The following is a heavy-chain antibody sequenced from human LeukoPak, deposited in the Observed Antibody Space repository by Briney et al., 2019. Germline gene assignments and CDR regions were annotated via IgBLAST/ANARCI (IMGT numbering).Heavy chain of an antibody. V-gene: IGHV3-23*01. D-gene: IGHD3-22*01. CDR1: GFTFSNYA. CDR3: AKDLRVVVTSDYFDS. CDR2: ITSNGNNK. Sequence: GGSLRLSCAASGFTFSNYAMTWVRQAPGRGLEWVSCITSNGNNKYYGDYVKGRFTISRDNSKNTLYLEMHRLRAEDTAIYYCAKDLRVVVTSDYFDSWGQGTLVTVSS. J-gene: IGHJ4*02.